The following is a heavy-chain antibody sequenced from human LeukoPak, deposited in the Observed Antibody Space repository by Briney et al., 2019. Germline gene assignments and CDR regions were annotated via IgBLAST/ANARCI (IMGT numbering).Heavy chain of an antibody. V-gene: IGHV4-59*08. J-gene: IGHJ4*02. CDR2: IYYSGST. Sequence: SETLSLTCTVSGGSISSYYWSWIRQPPGRGLEWIGYIYYSGSTNYNPSLKSRVTISVDTSKNQFSLKLSSVTAADTAVYYCARAESGSYFYLFDYWGQGTLVTVSS. CDR3: ARAESGSYFYLFDY. CDR1: GGSISSYY. D-gene: IGHD1-26*01.